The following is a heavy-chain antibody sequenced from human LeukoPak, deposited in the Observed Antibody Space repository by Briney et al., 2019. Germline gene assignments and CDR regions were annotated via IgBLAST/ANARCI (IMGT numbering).Heavy chain of an antibody. CDR2: IYPGDSDT. V-gene: IGHV5-51*01. CDR1: GYSFTSYW. D-gene: IGHD3-10*01. CDR3: ARRDSASYWFDP. Sequence: GESLQISCQGSGYSFTSYWIAWVRQMPEKGLEWMGIIYPGDSDTRYSPSFRGQVTISADKSINTAYLQWSSLKASDTAMYYCARRDSASYWFDPWGQGTLVTVSS. J-gene: IGHJ5*02.